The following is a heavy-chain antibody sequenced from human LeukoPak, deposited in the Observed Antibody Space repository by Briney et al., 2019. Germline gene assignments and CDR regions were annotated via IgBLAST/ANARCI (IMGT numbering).Heavy chain of an antibody. D-gene: IGHD2-15*01. Sequence: SETLSLTCTVSGGSISSYYWSWIRQPPGKGLEWIGYIYYSGSTNYNPSLKSRATISVDTSKNQFSLKLNSVTAADTAVYYCAVRRYSTRGLDYWGQGTLVTVSS. CDR3: AVRRYSTRGLDY. V-gene: IGHV4-59*12. CDR2: IYYSGST. J-gene: IGHJ4*02. CDR1: GGSISSYY.